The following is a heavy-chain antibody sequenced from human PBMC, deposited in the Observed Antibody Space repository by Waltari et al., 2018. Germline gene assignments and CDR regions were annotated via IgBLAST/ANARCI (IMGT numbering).Heavy chain of an antibody. CDR2: INHSGST. V-gene: IGHV4-34*01. D-gene: IGHD6-6*01. Sequence: QVQLQQWGAGLLKPSETLSLTCAVYGGSFSGYYWSWIRQPPGKGLEWIGEINHSGSTNYNPALKSRVTISVDTSKNQFSLKLSSVTAADTAVYYCARRQLRVGWFDPWGQGTLVTVSS. J-gene: IGHJ5*02. CDR1: GGSFSGYY. CDR3: ARRQLRVGWFDP.